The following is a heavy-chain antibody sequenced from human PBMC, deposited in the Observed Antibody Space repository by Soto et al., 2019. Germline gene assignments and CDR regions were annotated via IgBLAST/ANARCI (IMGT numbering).Heavy chain of an antibody. CDR2: FDPEDGET. CDR3: ARDPPPMDV. V-gene: IGHV1-24*01. J-gene: IGHJ6*02. Sequence: ASVKVSCKVSGYTLTELSMHWVRQAPGKGLEWMGGFDPEDGETIYAQKFQGRVTMTADTSTDTAYMELSSLRSEDTAVYYCARDPPPMDVWGQGTTVTVSS. CDR1: GYTLTELS.